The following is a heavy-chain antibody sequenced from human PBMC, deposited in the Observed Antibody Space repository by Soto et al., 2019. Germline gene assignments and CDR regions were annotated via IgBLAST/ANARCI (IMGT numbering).Heavy chain of an antibody. D-gene: IGHD3-10*01. V-gene: IGHV3-23*01. J-gene: IGHJ4*02. CDR2: ISGSGGST. Sequence: EVQLLESGGGLVQPGGSLRLACAASGFTFSNYAMSWVRQAPGKGLEWVSAISGSGGSTYYADSVKGRFTISRDNSKNTLYLQMNSLRAEDTAVYYCAKVTPVTMVRGVHDYWGQGTLVTVSS. CDR1: GFTFSNYA. CDR3: AKVTPVTMVRGVHDY.